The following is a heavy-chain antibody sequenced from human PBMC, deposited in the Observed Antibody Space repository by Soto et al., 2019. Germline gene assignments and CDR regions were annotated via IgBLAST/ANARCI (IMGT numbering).Heavy chain of an antibody. Sequence: GSLRLSFAASVFTCNNYAMNLVRQVPGQGLEWVSVIGGSGGSIYYADSVKGRFTISRDNTKNTLHLQMNSLRVEDTAVYHCEKGGSSSWLYFDSWGQGTLVTVSS. CDR1: VFTCNNYA. D-gene: IGHD6-13*01. CDR3: EKGGSSSWLYFDS. J-gene: IGHJ4*02. V-gene: IGHV3-23*01. CDR2: IGGSGGSI.